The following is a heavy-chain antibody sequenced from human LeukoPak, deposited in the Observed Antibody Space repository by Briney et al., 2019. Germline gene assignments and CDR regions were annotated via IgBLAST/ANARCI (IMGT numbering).Heavy chain of an antibody. D-gene: IGHD2-2*01. J-gene: IGHJ6*02. CDR3: ARVSLEFCSSTSCPIDYYLYGMDV. CDR2: VSGSGGST. Sequence: GGSLRLSCAASGFTFSSYAMSWVRQAPGKGLEWVSTVSGSGGSTDYADSVKGRFTISRDNSKNTLYLQMNSLRAEDTAVYYCARVSLEFCSSTSCPIDYYLYGMDVWGQGTTVTVSS. V-gene: IGHV3-23*01. CDR1: GFTFSSYA.